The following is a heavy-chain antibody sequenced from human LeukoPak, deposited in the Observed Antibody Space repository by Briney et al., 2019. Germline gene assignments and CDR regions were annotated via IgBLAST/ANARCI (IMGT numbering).Heavy chain of an antibody. CDR3: ARDRGVPDY. Sequence: PGTSLRLSCAASGFTFSSYSMNWVRQAPGKGLEWVSYISSSSSTIYYADSVKGRFTISRDNAKNSLYLQMNSLRAEDTAVYYCARDRGVPDYWGQGTLVTVSS. CDR1: GFTFSSYS. CDR2: ISSSSSTI. D-gene: IGHD3-10*01. J-gene: IGHJ4*02. V-gene: IGHV3-48*04.